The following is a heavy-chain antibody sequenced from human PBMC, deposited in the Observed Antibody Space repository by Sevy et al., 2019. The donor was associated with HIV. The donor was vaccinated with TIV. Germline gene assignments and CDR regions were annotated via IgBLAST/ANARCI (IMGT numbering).Heavy chain of an antibody. D-gene: IGHD3-22*01. J-gene: IGHJ4*02. Sequence: ASVKVSCKASGYTFTSYGISWVRQAPGQGLEWMGWISAYNGNTNYAQKLQGRVTMTTDTSTSAAYMELRSLRSDDTAVYYCARRGAYYDSSGLDYWGQGTLVTVSS. CDR3: ARRGAYYDSSGLDY. CDR2: ISAYNGNT. CDR1: GYTFTSYG. V-gene: IGHV1-18*01.